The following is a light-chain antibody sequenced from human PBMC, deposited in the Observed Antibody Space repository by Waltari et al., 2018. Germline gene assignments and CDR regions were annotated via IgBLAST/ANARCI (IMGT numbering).Light chain of an antibody. J-gene: IGLJ1*01. CDR2: DVS. Sequence: SALPQPASVSVSPGQSITIYCTGTSSDVGRSEYVSWYQQHPGKAPKLIIYDVSKRPSGVSNRFSGSTSGYTASLTISGLQSEDEADYYCCSYTTTDTYVFGSGTKVTVL. CDR1: SSDVGRSEY. CDR3: CSYTTTDTYV. V-gene: IGLV2-14*03.